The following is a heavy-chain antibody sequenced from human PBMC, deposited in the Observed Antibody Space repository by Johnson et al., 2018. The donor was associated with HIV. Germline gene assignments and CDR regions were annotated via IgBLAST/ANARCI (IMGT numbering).Heavy chain of an antibody. Sequence: VQLVESGGGLVQPGGSLRLSCAASGFTFSSYWMSWVRQAPGKGLEWVANIKQDGSEKYYVDSVKGRFTISRDNAKNSLYLQMNSLRVEDTALYYCARLDEIAAAGTGDAFDIWGQGTMVTVSP. D-gene: IGHD6-13*01. CDR2: IKQDGSEK. V-gene: IGHV3-7*05. CDR1: GFTFSSYW. J-gene: IGHJ3*02. CDR3: ARLDEIAAAGTGDAFDI.